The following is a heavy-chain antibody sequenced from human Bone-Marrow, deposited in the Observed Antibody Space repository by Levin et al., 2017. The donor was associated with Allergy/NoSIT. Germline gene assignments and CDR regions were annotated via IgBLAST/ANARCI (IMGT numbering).Heavy chain of an antibody. V-gene: IGHV4-34*01. J-gene: IGHJ5*02. CDR2: INHSGST. D-gene: IGHD4-23*01. CDR3: ARGPFDYGGNYDFDP. Sequence: SQTLSLTCAVYGGSFSGYYWSWIRQPPGKGLEWIGEINHSGSTNYNPSLKSRVTISVDTSKNQFSLKLSSVTAADTAVYYCARGPFDYGGNYDFDPWGQGTLVTVSS. CDR1: GGSFSGYY.